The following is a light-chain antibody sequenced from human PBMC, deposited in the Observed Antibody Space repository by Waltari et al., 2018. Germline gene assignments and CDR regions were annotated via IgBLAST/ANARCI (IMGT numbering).Light chain of an antibody. CDR2: GAS. CDR1: QSVSSN. CDR3: QHYNNWPPYT. J-gene: IGKJ2*01. Sequence: DIVMTQSPGTLSVSPGEGATLSCTASQSVSSNLAWYQQKPGQAPRLLIYGASTRATGIPARFRGSVSGTEFTLTISSLQSEDFAVYYCQHYNNWPPYTFGQGTKLEIK. V-gene: IGKV3-15*01.